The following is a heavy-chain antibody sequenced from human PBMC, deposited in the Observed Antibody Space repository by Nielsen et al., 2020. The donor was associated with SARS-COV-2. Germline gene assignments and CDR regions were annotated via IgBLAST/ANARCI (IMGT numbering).Heavy chain of an antibody. D-gene: IGHD6-13*01. CDR3: ASDRTGSWTLDY. Sequence: ASVKVSCKTSEYTFTSDHMHWVRQAPGQGFEWMGIINPSGDYTTYAQRFQGRVTVTGDTSTSTVYMELSSLRSEDTAVYYCASDRTGSWTLDYWGQGTLVTVSS. V-gene: IGHV1-46*01. CDR2: INPSGDYT. J-gene: IGHJ4*02. CDR1: EYTFTSDH.